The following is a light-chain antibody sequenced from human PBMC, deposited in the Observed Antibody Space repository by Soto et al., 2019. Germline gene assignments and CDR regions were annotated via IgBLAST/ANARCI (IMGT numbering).Light chain of an antibody. Sequence: QSALTQPRSVSGSPEQSVTISCTGTSSDVGAYNYVSWYQQHPGKAPKVMIYDVSKRPSGVPDRFSGSKSGTTASLTISGLQADDEADYYCCSYAGSYNYVFGSGTKLTVL. CDR1: SSDVGAYNY. V-gene: IGLV2-11*01. CDR2: DVS. J-gene: IGLJ1*01. CDR3: CSYAGSYNYV.